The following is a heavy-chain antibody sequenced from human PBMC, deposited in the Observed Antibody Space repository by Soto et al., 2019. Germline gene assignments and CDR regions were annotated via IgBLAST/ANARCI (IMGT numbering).Heavy chain of an antibody. J-gene: IGHJ6*02. V-gene: IGHV1-69*08. CDR2: ILPMFGTV. Sequence: QVQLVQSGAEMKKPGSSVKVSCKASGGTFSSYTFDWVRQAPGQGLEWMGRILPMFGTVNYAKKFQGRVTMTASKSPSPAYMELSSLRSEDTAEYYCARAVARFGELDYSYGMDVWGQGTTVTVSS. CDR1: GGTFSSYT. D-gene: IGHD3-10*01. CDR3: ARAVARFGELDYSYGMDV.